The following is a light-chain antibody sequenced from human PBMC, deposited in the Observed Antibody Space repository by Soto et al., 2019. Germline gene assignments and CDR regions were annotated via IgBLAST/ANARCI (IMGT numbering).Light chain of an antibody. CDR3: LLYYGGSLL. V-gene: IGLV7-43*01. J-gene: IGLJ3*02. CDR1: SGAVTSGSY. CDR2: STR. Sequence: QAVVTQEPSLTVSPGGTVTLTCASSSGAVTSGSYPNWFQQKPGQAPRPLIHSTRNKYSSTPARFSGSLLGGKAALTVSGVQRDDEADYYCLLYYGGSLLFGGGTKLTVL.